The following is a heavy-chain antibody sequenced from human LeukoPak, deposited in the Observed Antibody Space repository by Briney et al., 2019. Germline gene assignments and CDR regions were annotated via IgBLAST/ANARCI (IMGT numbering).Heavy chain of an antibody. CDR3: ARELGCSTSSCLSPPGGWFDS. Sequence: GASVKVSCKASGYTFTSYGISWVRQAPGQGLEWMGWISAYNGNTNYAQELQGRLTMTTDTSTSTAYMELRSLRSDDTAVYYCARELGCSTSSCLSPPGGWFDSWGQGTLVTVSS. D-gene: IGHD2-15*01. J-gene: IGHJ5*01. V-gene: IGHV1-18*01. CDR1: GYTFTSYG. CDR2: ISAYNGNT.